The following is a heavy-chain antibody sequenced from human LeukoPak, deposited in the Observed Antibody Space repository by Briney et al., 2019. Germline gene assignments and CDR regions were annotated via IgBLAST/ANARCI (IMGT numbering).Heavy chain of an antibody. CDR3: ARHLYSESYYF. D-gene: IGHD1-26*01. CDR2: IFYSGTT. CDR1: GGSISSNSHY. V-gene: IGHV4-39*01. Sequence: SETLSLTCTVSGGSISSNSHYWGWIRQTPGKGLEWIGSIFYSGTTYYNPSLKSRVTISIDTSKNQFSLKLSSVTAADTAVYYCARHLYSESYYFSGQGTLVTVSS. J-gene: IGHJ4*02.